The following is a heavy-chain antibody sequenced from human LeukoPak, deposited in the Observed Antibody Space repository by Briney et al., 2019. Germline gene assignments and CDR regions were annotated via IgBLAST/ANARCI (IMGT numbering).Heavy chain of an antibody. CDR3: ARLSHSSGYYYPFDY. V-gene: IGHV5-51*01. D-gene: IGHD3-22*01. J-gene: IGHJ4*02. CDR2: IYPGDSDT. Sequence: KYGESLKISCKGSGYSFATYWIGWVRQMPGKGLEWMGIIYPGDSDTRCSPSFQGQVTISADKSISTASLQWSSLKASDTAMYYCARLSHSSGYYYPFDYWGQGTLVTVSS. CDR1: GYSFATYW.